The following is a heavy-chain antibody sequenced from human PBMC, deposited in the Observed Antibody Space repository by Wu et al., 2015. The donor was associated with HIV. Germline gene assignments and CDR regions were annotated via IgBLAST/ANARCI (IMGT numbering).Heavy chain of an antibody. J-gene: IGHJ6*03. Sequence: QVQLVQSGAEVKKPGASVKVSCKASGYTFTSYYMHWVRQAPGQGLEWMGIINPSGGSTSYAQKFQGRVTMTRDTSTSTVYMELSSLRSEDTAVYYCARDLLYSMVRDRQNYYYYYMDVWGERDHGHRLL. D-gene: IGHD3-10*01. CDR3: ARDLLYSMVRDRQNYYYYYMDV. V-gene: IGHV1-46*03. CDR1: GYTFTSYY. CDR2: INPSGGST.